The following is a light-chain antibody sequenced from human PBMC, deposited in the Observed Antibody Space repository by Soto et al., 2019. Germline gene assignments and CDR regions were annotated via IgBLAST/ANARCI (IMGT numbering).Light chain of an antibody. CDR2: GAS. Sequence: EVVMTQSPATLSASPGERVILSCRASQNIGSNLAWYQQRPGQAPRLLMYGASTRATETPARFSGSGSGTDFTLTISRLEPEDFAVYFCQVYGSSSKTFGQGTKVDIK. V-gene: IGKV3-15*01. CDR3: QVYGSSSKT. J-gene: IGKJ1*01. CDR1: QNIGSN.